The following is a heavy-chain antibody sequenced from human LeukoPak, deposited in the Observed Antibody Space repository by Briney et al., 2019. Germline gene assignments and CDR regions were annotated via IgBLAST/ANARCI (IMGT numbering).Heavy chain of an antibody. V-gene: IGHV3-15*01. CDR3: TTEGGVWGYHALDI. CDR1: GFTFSNAW. J-gene: IGHJ3*02. Sequence: PGGSLRLSCAASGFTFSNAWMSWVRQAPGKGLEWIGRIRSKTKGGTTDYAEPVKGRFTISRDDSKNTLYLQMNSLKTEDTAVYYCTTEGGVWGYHALDIWGQGTMVTVSS. CDR2: IRSKTKGGTT. D-gene: IGHD3-16*01.